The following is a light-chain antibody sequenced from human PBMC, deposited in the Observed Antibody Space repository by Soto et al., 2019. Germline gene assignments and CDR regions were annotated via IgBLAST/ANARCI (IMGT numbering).Light chain of an antibody. Sequence: DMQMTQSPSSLSTSVGDRVTITCRTSQSVSTYLNWYQQRPGKAPKLLIYGASNLQSGVPSRFSGSGSGTEFTLTISSLQPDDFATYYCQQSYSTPLTFGGGTKVDIK. CDR2: GAS. V-gene: IGKV1-39*01. J-gene: IGKJ4*01. CDR3: QQSYSTPLT. CDR1: QSVSTY.